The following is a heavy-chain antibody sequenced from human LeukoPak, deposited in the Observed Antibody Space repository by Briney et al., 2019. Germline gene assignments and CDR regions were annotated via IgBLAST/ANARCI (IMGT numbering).Heavy chain of an antibody. CDR3: ARGMRGNSYILEH. J-gene: IGHJ4*02. CDR2: IFGGGNT. Sequence: PAGGSLRLSCAASGFTVSSTYMSWVRQAPGRELECVSIIFGGGNTFYAQSVEDRFTISRDNSRNTPYLLMNNLRAEDTAVYYCARGMRGNSYILEHWGQGTLVTVSS. CDR1: GFTVSSTY. V-gene: IGHV3-53*01. D-gene: IGHD5-18*01.